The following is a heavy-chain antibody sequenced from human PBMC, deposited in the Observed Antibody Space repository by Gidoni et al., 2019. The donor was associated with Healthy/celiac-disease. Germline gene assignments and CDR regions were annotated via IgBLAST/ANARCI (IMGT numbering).Heavy chain of an antibody. CDR2: IKQDGGEK. CDR3: ARDGFVYSGFEGFFLDV. CDR1: GFIFETFW. Sequence: EVQLVESGGGLVQPGGSLRLSCVASGFIFETFWMNGVRRAPGKGLEWVANIKQDGGEKNFVDSVKGRFTIARDNAKTSLFLQMNSLRAEDTGVYYCARDGFVYSGFEGFFLDVWGKGTTVTVSS. V-gene: IGHV3-7*03. D-gene: IGHD5-12*01. J-gene: IGHJ6*04.